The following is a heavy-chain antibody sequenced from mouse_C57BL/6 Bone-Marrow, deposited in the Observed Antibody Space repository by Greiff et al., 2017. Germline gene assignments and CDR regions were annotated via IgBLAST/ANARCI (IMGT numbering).Heavy chain of an antibody. CDR2: IDPENGDT. V-gene: IGHV14-4*01. D-gene: IGHD2-1*01. CDR1: GFNIKDDY. Sequence: EVQLQASGAELVRPGASVKLSCTASGFNIKDDYMHWVKQRPEQGLEWIGWIDPENGDTEYASKFQGKATITADTSSNTAYLQLSSLTSEDTAVYYCTTGYLLWPHWSQGTTLTVSS. J-gene: IGHJ2*01. CDR3: TTGYLLWPH.